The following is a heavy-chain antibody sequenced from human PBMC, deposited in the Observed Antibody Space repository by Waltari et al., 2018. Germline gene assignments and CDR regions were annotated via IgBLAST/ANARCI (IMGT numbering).Heavy chain of an antibody. CDR1: GYSFPGYY. J-gene: IGHJ4*02. CDR3: ARVDHRATHYYYGLDH. CDR2: ISPTTYST. Sequence: QVQLVQSGAEVKKPGASVTVSCEASGYSFPGYYIHWVPDAPGQGLEWMGRISPTTYSTDYAEKFQGRITLTTDTSINTAYMELTGLTSDDTAIFFCARVDHRATHYYYGLDHWGQGTLVTVSS. V-gene: IGHV1-2*06. D-gene: IGHD3-22*01.